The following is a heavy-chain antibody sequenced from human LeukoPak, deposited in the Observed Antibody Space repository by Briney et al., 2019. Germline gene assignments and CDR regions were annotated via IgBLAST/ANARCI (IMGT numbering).Heavy chain of an antibody. J-gene: IGHJ5*02. CDR2: ISGSGGST. CDR3: AKDPLQFTATVQLNWFDP. D-gene: IGHD1-1*01. CDR1: GFTFSSYG. Sequence: GGTLRLSCAASGFTFSSYGMSWVRQAPGKGLEWVSAISGSGGSTYYADSVKGRFTISRDNSKNTLYLQMNSLRAEDTAVYYCAKDPLQFTATVQLNWFDPWGQGTLVTVSS. V-gene: IGHV3-23*01.